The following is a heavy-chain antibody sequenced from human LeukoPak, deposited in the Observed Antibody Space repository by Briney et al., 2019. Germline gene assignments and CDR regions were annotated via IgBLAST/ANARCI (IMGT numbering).Heavy chain of an antibody. V-gene: IGHV3-21*01. CDR3: ARATAAAANDY. Sequence: GGSLRLSCAASGFTFSSYSMNWVRQAPGKGLEWVSSISSSSSYIYYADSVKGRFTISRDNSKNTLYLQMNSLRAEDTAVYYCARATAAAANDYWGQGTLVTVSS. J-gene: IGHJ4*02. D-gene: IGHD6-13*01. CDR1: GFTFSSYS. CDR2: ISSSSSYI.